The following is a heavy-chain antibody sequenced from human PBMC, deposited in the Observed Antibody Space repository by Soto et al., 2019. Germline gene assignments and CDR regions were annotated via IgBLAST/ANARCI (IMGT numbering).Heavy chain of an antibody. Sequence: QVQLVQSGAEVKKPGSSVRVSCKTSGDSFSKYTVNWVRQAPRQGLEWMGGFIPRFGTTNFAPTVQGRVTITAEQSMNTVYMELSSLSSDDTPIYYCARERGLYNSGRSQLDAWGQGTLVTVCS. CDR3: ARERGLYNSGRSQLDA. CDR1: GDSFSKYT. V-gene: IGHV1-69*01. D-gene: IGHD1-1*01. J-gene: IGHJ5*02. CDR2: FIPRFGTT.